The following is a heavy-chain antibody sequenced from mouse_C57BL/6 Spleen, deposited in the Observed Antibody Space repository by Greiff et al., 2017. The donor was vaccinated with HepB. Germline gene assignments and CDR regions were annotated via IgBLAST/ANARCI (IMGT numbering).Heavy chain of an antibody. CDR1: GFNIKDDY. Sequence: EVKLMESGAELVRPGASVKLSCTASGFNIKDDYMHWVKQRPEQGLEWIGWIDPENGDTEYASKFQGKATITADTSSNTAYLQLSSLTSEDTAVYYCTTGSGYDVGYFDVWGTGTTVTVSS. J-gene: IGHJ1*03. CDR3: TTGSGYDVGYFDV. CDR2: IDPENGDT. D-gene: IGHD2-2*01. V-gene: IGHV14-4*01.